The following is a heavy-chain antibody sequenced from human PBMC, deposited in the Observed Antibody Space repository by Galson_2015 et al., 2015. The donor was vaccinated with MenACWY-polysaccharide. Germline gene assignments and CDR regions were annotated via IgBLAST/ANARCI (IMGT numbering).Heavy chain of an antibody. J-gene: IGHJ4*02. CDR1: GGAFSTHG. D-gene: IGHD2-15*01. CDR2: IIPIMGSP. Sequence: SVKVSCKASGGAFSTHGLTWLRQAPGQGFEFVGRIIPIMGSPNYAQRFKGRLTITADGSTSTAYMELSSLRSEDTAVYYCARTDCSGQTCYFAYWGQGTLVTVSS. CDR3: ARTDCSGQTCYFAY. V-gene: IGHV1-69*11.